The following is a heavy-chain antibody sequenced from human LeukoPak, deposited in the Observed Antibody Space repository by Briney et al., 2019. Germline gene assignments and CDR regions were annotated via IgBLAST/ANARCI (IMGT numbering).Heavy chain of an antibody. CDR1: GYTFTSYY. CDR3: ARAQGLEYYFDY. V-gene: IGHV1-46*01. CDR2: INPIGYST. D-gene: IGHD2/OR15-2a*01. Sequence: GASVKVSCKASGYTFTSYYIHWVRQAPGQGLEWMGIINPIGYSTSYAQKFQGRVTMTRDMSTSTVYMELSSLRAEDTAVYYCARAQGLEYYFDYWGQGTLVTVSS. J-gene: IGHJ4*02.